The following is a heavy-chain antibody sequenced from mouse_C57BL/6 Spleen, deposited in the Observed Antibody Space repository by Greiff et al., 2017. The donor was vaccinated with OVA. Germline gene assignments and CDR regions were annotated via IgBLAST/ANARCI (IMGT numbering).Heavy chain of an antibody. V-gene: IGHV1-4*01. Sequence: VQLQQSGAELARPGASVTMSCKASGYTFTSYTMHWVKQRPGQGLEWIGYINPSSGSTKYNQKFKDKATLTADKSSSTAYMQLSSLTSEDSAVYYCAKATYGSSYRYFDVWGTGTTVTVSS. D-gene: IGHD1-1*01. CDR1: GYTFTSYT. CDR2: INPSSGST. J-gene: IGHJ1*03. CDR3: AKATYGSSYRYFDV.